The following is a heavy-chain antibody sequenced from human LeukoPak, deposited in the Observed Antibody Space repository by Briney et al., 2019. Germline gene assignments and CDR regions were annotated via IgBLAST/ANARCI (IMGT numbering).Heavy chain of an antibody. J-gene: IGHJ3*02. V-gene: IGHV3-30*04. CDR2: IAYDGGVT. CDR3: AKDSWSANGIYDAFDI. CDR1: GFTFGSYA. D-gene: IGHD2-8*01. Sequence: PGGSLRLSCAASGFTFGSYAMHWVRQAPGKGLEWVAVIAYDGGVTFYRDSVKGRFTISRDNSKNTLSLQMNSLRPEDTAVYYCAKDSWSANGIYDAFDIWGQGTMVTVSS.